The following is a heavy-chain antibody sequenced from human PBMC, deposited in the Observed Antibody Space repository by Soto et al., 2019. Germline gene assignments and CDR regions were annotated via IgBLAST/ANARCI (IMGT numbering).Heavy chain of an antibody. D-gene: IGHD3-16*01. CDR2: IYYRGTT. CDR1: GGSITISSYH. CDR3: YVEITKTWFDP. Sequence: QLQLQESGPGLVKPSETLSLTCTVSGGSITISSYHWGWIRPPPGKGLEWIGSIYYRGTTYYNPSLRSRVTMAGDTSKNQFSLKLSSVTAADAAVYYCYVEITKTWFDPWGQGTLVTVS. V-gene: IGHV4-39*01. J-gene: IGHJ5*02.